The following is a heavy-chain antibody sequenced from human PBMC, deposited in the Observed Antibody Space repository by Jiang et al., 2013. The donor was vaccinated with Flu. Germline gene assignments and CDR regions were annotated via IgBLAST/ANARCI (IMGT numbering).Heavy chain of an antibody. J-gene: IGHJ1*01. V-gene: IGHV3-64*01. Sequence: LEYIASISSNGGSTYHANSVKGRFTISRDNSKNTLYLQMGGVRAEDMAVYYCARAIDVAAAGTIYFQHWGQGTLVTVSS. CDR3: ARAIDVAAAGTIYFQH. D-gene: IGHD6-13*01. CDR2: ISSNGGST.